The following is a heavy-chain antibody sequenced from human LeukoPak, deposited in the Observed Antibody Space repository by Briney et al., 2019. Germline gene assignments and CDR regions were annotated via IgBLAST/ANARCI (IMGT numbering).Heavy chain of an antibody. CDR2: INADGSTA. D-gene: IGHD1-14*01. CDR1: GFTFGNSW. CDR3: VVVVEPPDSDGFDV. J-gene: IGHJ3*01. Sequence: GGSLRLSCAASGFTFGNSWVHWVRQAPGEGLVWVSLINADGSTATYADSVKGRFTISRDNARNTLSLQMNSLTIEDRAVYYCVVVVEPPDSDGFDVWGQGTMITVSS. V-gene: IGHV3-74*01.